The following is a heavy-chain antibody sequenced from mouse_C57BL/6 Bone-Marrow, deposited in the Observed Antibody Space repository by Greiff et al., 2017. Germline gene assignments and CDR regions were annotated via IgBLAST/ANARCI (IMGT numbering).Heavy chain of an antibody. J-gene: IGHJ1*03. CDR2: IYPGDGDT. Sequence: VQLQQSGPELVKPGASVKISCKASGYAFSSSWMNWVKQRPGKGLEWIGRIYPGDGDTNYNGKFKGKATLTADKSSSTAYMQLSSLTSEDSAVYFCARDYDYDDPYWYFDVWGTGTTVTVAS. V-gene: IGHV1-82*01. CDR1: GYAFSSSW. D-gene: IGHD2-4*01. CDR3: ARDYDYDDPYWYFDV.